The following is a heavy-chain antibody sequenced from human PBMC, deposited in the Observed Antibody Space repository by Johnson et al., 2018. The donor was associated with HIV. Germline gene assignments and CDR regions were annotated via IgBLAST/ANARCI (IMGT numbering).Heavy chain of an antibody. CDR3: AKDTVSGSYYDAFDI. CDR2: FSWNSGDST. D-gene: IGHD1-26*01. V-gene: IGHV3-23*04. J-gene: IGHJ3*02. CDR1: GFTFSSYA. Sequence: VQLVESGGGVVRPGGSLRLSCAASGFTFSSYAMHWVRQAPGKGLEWVSGFSWNSGDSTNYADSVKGRFTISRDNSKNTLYLQMNSLRAEDTAVYYCAKDTVSGSYYDAFDIWGQGTMVTVSS.